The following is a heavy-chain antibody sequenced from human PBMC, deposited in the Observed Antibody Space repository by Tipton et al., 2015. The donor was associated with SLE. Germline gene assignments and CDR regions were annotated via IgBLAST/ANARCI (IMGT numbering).Heavy chain of an antibody. V-gene: IGHV4-4*02. Sequence: TLSLTCAVSGDSISNGDWWSWVRQPPGKGLEYIGEIYHRGNTNDNPSLKSRVTISVDKSTNHFFLKLTSVTAADTAVYYCARRAYYYAMDVWGQGTTVTVS. CDR2: IYHRGNT. J-gene: IGHJ6*02. CDR3: ARRAYYYAMDV. CDR1: GDSISNGDW.